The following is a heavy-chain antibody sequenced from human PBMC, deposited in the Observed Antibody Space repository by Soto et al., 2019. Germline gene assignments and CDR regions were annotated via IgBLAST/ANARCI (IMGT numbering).Heavy chain of an antibody. Sequence: SETLSLTCTVSGGSISSGDYYWSWIRQPPGKGLEWIGYIYYSGSTYYNPSLKSRVTISVDTSKNQFSLKLSSVTAADTAVYYCARGPSSSGSPLDYWGQGTLVTVSS. CDR1: GGSISSGDYY. D-gene: IGHD6-19*01. V-gene: IGHV4-30-4*01. CDR3: ARGPSSSGSPLDY. J-gene: IGHJ4*02. CDR2: IYYSGST.